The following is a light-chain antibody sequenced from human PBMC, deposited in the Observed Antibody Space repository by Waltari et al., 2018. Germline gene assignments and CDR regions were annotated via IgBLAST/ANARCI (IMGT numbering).Light chain of an antibody. CDR2: DVS. Sequence: QSALTQPRSVSGSPGQSVTISCTVTSSDVGNYDYVSWYQQHPGKAPKLMIYDVSKRPPGVPDRFSGSKSGNTASLTVSGLQAEDEADYYCCSYAGTYTSWVFGGGTKLTVL. V-gene: IGLV2-11*01. J-gene: IGLJ3*02. CDR3: CSYAGTYTSWV. CDR1: SSDVGNYDY.